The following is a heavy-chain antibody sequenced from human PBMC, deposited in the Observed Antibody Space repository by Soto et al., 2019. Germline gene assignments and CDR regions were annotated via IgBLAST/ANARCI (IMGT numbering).Heavy chain of an antibody. J-gene: IGHJ5*02. V-gene: IGHV4-39*01. CDR1: GGPISSRSYY. Sequence: PSETLSLTCTVSGGPISSRSYYWGWIRQSPGKGLEWIGSIYYSGSTYYNPSLKSRITISVDTSKNQFSLKLTSVTAADTAVYYCERNPKIFGVVRRFAPWGQGTLVPVSS. D-gene: IGHD3-3*01. CDR2: IYYSGST. CDR3: ERNPKIFGVVRRFAP.